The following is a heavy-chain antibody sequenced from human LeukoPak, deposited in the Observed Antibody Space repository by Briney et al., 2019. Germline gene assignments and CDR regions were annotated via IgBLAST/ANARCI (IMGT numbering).Heavy chain of an antibody. V-gene: IGHV4-4*07. CDR3: ARVHDGYNYAFDY. D-gene: IGHD5-24*01. Sequence: SETLSLTCTVSGNSFGDYYWSWIRQPAGKGLEWIGRIYPSGSTNYNPSLKSRVTMSVDTSKNQFSLKLSSVTAADTAVYYCARVHDGYNYAFDYWGQGTLVTVSS. CDR2: IYPSGST. J-gene: IGHJ4*02. CDR1: GNSFGDYY.